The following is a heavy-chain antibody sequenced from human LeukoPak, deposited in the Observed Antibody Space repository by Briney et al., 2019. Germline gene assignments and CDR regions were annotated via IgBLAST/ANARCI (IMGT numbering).Heavy chain of an antibody. D-gene: IGHD5-24*01. V-gene: IGHV4-59*01. J-gene: IGHJ4*02. Sequence: SETLSLTCTVSGPSISSYYWSWIRQPPGKGLEWIGYISYSGSTNYNPSLKSRVTISVDTSKNQFSLKLSSVTAADTAVYYCARSGGRDGYNFDYWGQGTLVTVSS. CDR2: ISYSGST. CDR3: ARSGGRDGYNFDY. CDR1: GPSISSYY.